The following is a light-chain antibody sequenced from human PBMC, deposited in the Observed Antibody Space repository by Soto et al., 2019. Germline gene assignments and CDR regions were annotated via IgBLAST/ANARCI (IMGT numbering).Light chain of an antibody. Sequence: EIVLTQSPGTLSLSPGERAILSCRASQSVSSDSLAWYRQKPGQAPRLLVYDASSRATGIPDRFSGSGSGTDWTLTISRLEPEEFAVYYCQQYGSAPRTFGQGTKVEI. CDR3: QQYGSAPRT. V-gene: IGKV3-20*01. J-gene: IGKJ1*01. CDR2: DAS. CDR1: QSVSSDS.